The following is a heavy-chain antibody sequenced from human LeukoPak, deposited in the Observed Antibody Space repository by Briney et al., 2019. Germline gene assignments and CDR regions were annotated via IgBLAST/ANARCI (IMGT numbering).Heavy chain of an antibody. J-gene: IGHJ4*02. Sequence: PSETLSLTCTVSGGPISRYYWSWIRQPAGKGLEWIGRIYTSGSTDYNPSLKSRVTMSVDTSKKQFSLNLSSVTAADTAVYFCARGDVLAGGYFDYWGQGTLVTVSS. V-gene: IGHV4-4*07. CDR1: GGPISRYY. CDR2: IYTSGST. CDR3: ARGDVLAGGYFDY. D-gene: IGHD3-3*02.